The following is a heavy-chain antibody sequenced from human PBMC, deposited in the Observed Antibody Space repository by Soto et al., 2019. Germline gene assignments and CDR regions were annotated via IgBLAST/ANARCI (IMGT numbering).Heavy chain of an antibody. J-gene: IGHJ6*02. CDR1: GFTFSSYA. CDR2: ISGSGGST. Sequence: EVQLLESGGSLVQPGGSLRLSCAASGFTFSSYAMSWVRQAPGKGLVWVSAISGSGGSTYYADSVKGRFTISRDNSKNTLYLQMNSLRAEDTAVYYCAKGLVGPVADPRIPRYYGMDVWGQGTTVTVSS. CDR3: AKGLVGPVADPRIPRYYGMDV. V-gene: IGHV3-23*01. D-gene: IGHD6-19*01.